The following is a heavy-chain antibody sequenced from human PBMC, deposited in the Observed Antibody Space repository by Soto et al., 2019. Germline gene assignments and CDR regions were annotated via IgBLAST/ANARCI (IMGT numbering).Heavy chain of an antibody. V-gene: IGHV1-58*01. J-gene: IGHJ4*02. D-gene: IGHD3-22*01. CDR2: IVVGSGNT. CDR1: GFNFRTTA. CDR3: AADPYYYDSSDYYSFDQ. Sequence: GASVKVSCKASGFNFRTTAVQWVRQARGQRLEWIGWIVVGSGNTNYAQNFQERVTITRDMSTSTAYLDVSRLRSEDTAVYYCAADPYYYDSSDYYSFDQWGQGTLVTVSS.